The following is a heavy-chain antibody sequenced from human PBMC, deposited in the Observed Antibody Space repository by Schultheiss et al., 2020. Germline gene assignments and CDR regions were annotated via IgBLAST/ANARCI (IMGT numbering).Heavy chain of an antibody. D-gene: IGHD6-6*01. CDR2: ITSSSKTI. Sequence: GESLKISCAVSGFTFSDYYMSWIRQAPGKGLEWISYITSSSKTIYYADSVKGLFTISRDNARKSLYLQMNSLRAEDTAVYYCAKERTAARPFYFDYWGQGTLVTVSS. CDR3: AKERTAARPFYFDY. CDR1: GFTFSDYY. J-gene: IGHJ4*02. V-gene: IGHV3-11*01.